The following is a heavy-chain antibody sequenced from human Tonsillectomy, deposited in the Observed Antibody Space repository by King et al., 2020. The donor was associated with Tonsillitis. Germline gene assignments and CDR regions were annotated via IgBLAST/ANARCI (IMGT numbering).Heavy chain of an antibody. Sequence: VQLVESGAEVKKPGESLKISCKGSGYSFTSYWIGWVRQMPGKGLEWMGIIYPGDSDTRYSPSFQGQVTISADKSISTAYLQWSSLKASDTAMYYCASPRGRYCSGGSCYSDWYCDLWGRGTLVTVSS. CDR2: IYPGDSDT. J-gene: IGHJ2*01. CDR3: ASPRGRYCSGGSCYSDWYCDL. CDR1: GYSFTSYW. V-gene: IGHV5-51*01. D-gene: IGHD2-15*01.